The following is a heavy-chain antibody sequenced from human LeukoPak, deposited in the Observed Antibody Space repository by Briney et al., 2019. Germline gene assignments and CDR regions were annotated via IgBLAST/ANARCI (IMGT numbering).Heavy chain of an antibody. V-gene: IGHV3-48*04. CDR1: GFTFSSYS. J-gene: IGHJ2*01. CDR3: AKGYIIAGRQWYLDL. D-gene: IGHD6-13*01. CDR2: ISSSSSTI. Sequence: PEGSLRLSCAASGFTFSSYSMNWVSQAPGKGLEWVSYISSSSSTIYYADSVKGRFTISRDNAKNSLYLQMNRLRAEDAAVYYCAKGYIIAGRQWYLDLWGRGTLVGVSS.